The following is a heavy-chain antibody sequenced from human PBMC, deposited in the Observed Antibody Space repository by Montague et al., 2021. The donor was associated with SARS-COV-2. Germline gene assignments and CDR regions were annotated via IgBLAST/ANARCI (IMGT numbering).Heavy chain of an antibody. Sequence: CAISXDSVSSKSAAWNWIRQSPSRGLEWLGRTYYRSQWYEDYAVSVKGRITIKPDTSKNQFSLHLESVSPDDTALYYCARGAYHDLYYYYHGMDVWGRGTTVSVSS. J-gene: IGHJ6*02. CDR3: ARGAYHDLYYYYHGMDV. CDR2: TYYRSQWYE. CDR1: XDSVSSKSAA. V-gene: IGHV6-1*01. D-gene: IGHD2-2*01.